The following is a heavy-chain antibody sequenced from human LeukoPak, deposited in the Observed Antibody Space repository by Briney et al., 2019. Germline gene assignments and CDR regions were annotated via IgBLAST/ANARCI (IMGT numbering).Heavy chain of an antibody. CDR3: AREVEGGGRGFDP. J-gene: IGHJ5*02. CDR2: ISSSGST. CDR1: SGSLSNYY. D-gene: IGHD2-15*01. Sequence: PSDTLSLTCTVSSGSLSNYYWSWIRQSARKGLEWIGRISSSGSTNYNPSLKSRGTMSVDTSKSRFSLKLTSVSAAETAVYYCAREVEGGGRGFDPWGQGTLVTVCS. V-gene: IGHV4-4*07.